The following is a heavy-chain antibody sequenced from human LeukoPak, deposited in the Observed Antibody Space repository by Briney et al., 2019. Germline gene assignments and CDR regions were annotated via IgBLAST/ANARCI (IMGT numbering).Heavy chain of an antibody. J-gene: IGHJ4*02. D-gene: IGHD2-15*01. V-gene: IGHV3-23*01. Sequence: GGSLRLSCAAPEFTLSRYAMTWVRQAPGKGLEWVSSITSRDGRTSYADSVKGRFTVSRDNSKNTLYLQMNSLRAEDTAVYYCAKPDTETDIVVVVAAPPPFDYWGQGTLVTVSS. CDR2: ITSRDGRT. CDR1: EFTLSRYA. CDR3: AKPDTETDIVVVVAAPPPFDY.